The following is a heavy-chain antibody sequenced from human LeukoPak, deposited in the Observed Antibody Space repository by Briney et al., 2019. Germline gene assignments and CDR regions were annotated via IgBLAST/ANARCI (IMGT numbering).Heavy chain of an antibody. CDR3: ARESSSSPDY. D-gene: IGHD6-6*01. Sequence: SETLSLTCTVSGGSITSSSHHWGWLHQPPGKGLEWIGSIYYSGTTYYKPSLRSRVTISVDTSKNQFYLRLTSVTAADSAMYYCARESSSSPDYWGQGTLVTVSS. V-gene: IGHV4-39*07. CDR2: IYYSGTT. J-gene: IGHJ4*02. CDR1: GGSITSSSHH.